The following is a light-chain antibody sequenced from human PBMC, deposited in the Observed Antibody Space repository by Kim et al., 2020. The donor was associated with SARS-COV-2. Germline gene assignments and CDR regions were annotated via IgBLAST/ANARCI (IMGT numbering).Light chain of an antibody. CDR3: GTWDSGLSVNWV. J-gene: IGLJ3*02. CDR1: SAGVGNNY. Sequence: QNVTISCSGSSAGVGNNYVSWYKHLPGTAPKLLSYDNNRRPPGIPDRFSGSKSDATATLGITGLQSGDEADYYCGTWDSGLSVNWVFGGGTQLTVL. CDR2: DNN. V-gene: IGLV1-51*01.